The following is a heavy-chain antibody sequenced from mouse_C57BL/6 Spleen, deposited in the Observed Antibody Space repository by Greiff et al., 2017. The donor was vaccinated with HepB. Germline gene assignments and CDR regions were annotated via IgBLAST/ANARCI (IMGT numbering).Heavy chain of an antibody. V-gene: IGHV1-18*01. CDR2: INPNNGGT. D-gene: IGHD1-1*01. CDR1: GYTFTDYN. Sequence: EVQLQQSGPELVKPGASVKIPCKASGYTFTDYNMDWVKQSHGKSLEWIGDINPNNGGTIYNQKFKGKATLTVDKSSSTAYMELRSLTSEDTAVYYCARKDYLGYYYGSPYYFDYWGQGTTLTVSS. CDR3: ARKDYLGYYYGSPYYFDY. J-gene: IGHJ2*01.